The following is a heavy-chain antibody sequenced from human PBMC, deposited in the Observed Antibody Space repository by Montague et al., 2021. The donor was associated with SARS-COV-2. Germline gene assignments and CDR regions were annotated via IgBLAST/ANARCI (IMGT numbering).Heavy chain of an antibody. Sequence: SETLSLTCAVYGGSFGDDHWSWIRQPPGKGLEWIGNIRQSGRTNYNPSLKSRVTISVDTSKNQFSLKLTSVTAADTGLYFCARGHLSVSMIVVVLTSASYYFDYWGQGAQVTVSS. V-gene: IGHV4-34*01. J-gene: IGHJ4*02. CDR3: ARGHLSVSMIVVVLTSASYYFDY. D-gene: IGHD3-22*01. CDR1: GGSFGDDH. CDR2: IRQSGRT.